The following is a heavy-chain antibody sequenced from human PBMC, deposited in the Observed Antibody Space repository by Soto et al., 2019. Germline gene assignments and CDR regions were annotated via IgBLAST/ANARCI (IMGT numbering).Heavy chain of an antibody. CDR2: IYYSGST. D-gene: IGHD4-17*01. CDR3: ARASDPDYGDYAGY. V-gene: IGHV4-31*03. Sequence: QVQLQELGPGLVKPSQTLSLTCTVSGGSISSGGYYWSWIRQHPGKGLEWIGYIYYSGSTYYNPSLKSRVTISVDTSKNQFSLKLSSVTAADTAVYYGARASDPDYGDYAGYWGQGTLVTVSS. CDR1: GGSISSGGYY. J-gene: IGHJ4*02.